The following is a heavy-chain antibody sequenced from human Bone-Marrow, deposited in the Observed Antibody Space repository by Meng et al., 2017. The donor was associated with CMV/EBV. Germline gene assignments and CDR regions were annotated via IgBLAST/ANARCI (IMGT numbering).Heavy chain of an antibody. CDR2: IIPILGIA. CDR1: GCTFSRYA. D-gene: IGHD6-6*01. CDR3: ASHIAARSPAFWLAYDI. J-gene: IGHJ3*02. V-gene: IGHV1-69*10. Sequence: SVKVSCKASGCTFSRYAISWVRQAPGQGLEWMGGIIPILGIANYAQKFQGRVTITADKSTSTAYMELSSLRSEDTAVYYCASHIAARSPAFWLAYDIWGQGTMVTVSS.